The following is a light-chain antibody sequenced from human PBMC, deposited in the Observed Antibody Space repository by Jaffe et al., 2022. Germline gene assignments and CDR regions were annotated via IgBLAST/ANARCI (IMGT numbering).Light chain of an antibody. Sequence: DIVMTQSPLSLPVTPGEPASISCRSSQSLLLTNGYNYLDWYLQKPGQSPQLLIYSGSHRASGVPDRFSGTGSGTDFTLKISRVEAEDVGVYYCMQALQTPITFGQGTKLEIK. CDR1: QSLLLTNGYNY. CDR2: SGS. J-gene: IGKJ2*01. CDR3: MQALQTPIT. V-gene: IGKV2-28*01.